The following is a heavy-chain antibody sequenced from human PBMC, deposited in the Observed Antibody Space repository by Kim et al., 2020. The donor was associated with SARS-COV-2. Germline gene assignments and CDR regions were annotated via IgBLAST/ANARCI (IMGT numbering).Heavy chain of an antibody. Sequence: ASVKVSCKASGYTFTSYYMHWVRQAPGQGLEWMGIITPSSGGTSYAQKFQGRVTMTRDTSTSTVYMELSSLRSDDTAVYYCARDRSPDRSSGRYFDYWGQGTLVTVSS. D-gene: IGHD6-6*01. CDR3: ARDRSPDRSSGRYFDY. CDR1: GYTFTSYY. V-gene: IGHV1-46*01. J-gene: IGHJ4*02. CDR2: ITPSSGGT.